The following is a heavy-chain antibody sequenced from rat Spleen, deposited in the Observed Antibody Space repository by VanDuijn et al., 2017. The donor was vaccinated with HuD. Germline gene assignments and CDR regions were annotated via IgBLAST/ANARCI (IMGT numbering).Heavy chain of an antibody. J-gene: IGHJ2*01. Sequence: EVQLVESGGGLVQPGRSLKLSCAASGFTFSNYGMHWIRQAPTKGLEWVASVSPTGGSTYYRDSVKGRFTISRDNAKSTLYLLMNSLRSEDTATYYCARHEDYGGYSRDYFGYWGQGVMVTVSS. V-gene: IGHV5-19*01. CDR3: ARHEDYGGYSRDYFGY. CDR2: VSPTGGST. CDR1: GFTFSNYG. D-gene: IGHD1-11*01.